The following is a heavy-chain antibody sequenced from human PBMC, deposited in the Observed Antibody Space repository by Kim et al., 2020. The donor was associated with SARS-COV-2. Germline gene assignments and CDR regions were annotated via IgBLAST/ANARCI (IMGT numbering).Heavy chain of an antibody. D-gene: IGHD3-10*01. J-gene: IGHJ6*02. Sequence: GRFTISRDNAKNSLYLQMNSLRAEDTAVYYCASLYGSGSQETYYYYGMDVWGQGTTVTVSS. CDR3: ASLYGSGSQETYYYYGMDV. V-gene: IGHV3-11*06.